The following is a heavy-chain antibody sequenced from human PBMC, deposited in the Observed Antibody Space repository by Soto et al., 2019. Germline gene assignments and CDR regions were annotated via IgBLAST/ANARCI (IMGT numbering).Heavy chain of an antibody. CDR1: GGSISSGGYY. Sequence: QVQLQESGPGLVKPSQTLSLTCTVSGGSISSGGYYWNWIRHHPGQGLEWIGYIYYSGSTYYTPSVLGRVTISVATSKNQFSLKLSSVTAADTAIYYCARADYLDYDMDVWGQGTTVTVSS. V-gene: IGHV4-31*03. CDR2: IYYSGST. CDR3: ARADYLDYDMDV. D-gene: IGHD5-12*01. J-gene: IGHJ6*02.